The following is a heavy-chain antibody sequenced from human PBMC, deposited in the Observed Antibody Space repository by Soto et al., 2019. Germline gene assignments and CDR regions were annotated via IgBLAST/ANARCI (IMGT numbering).Heavy chain of an antibody. CDR2: IGGSGSDP. D-gene: IGHD3-3*01. V-gene: IGHV3-23*01. CDR3: TRDWSADY. Sequence: GGSLRLSCAASGFTFGSYAMSWVRQAPGKGLEWVSAIGGSGSDPYYADSVKGRFTISRDNSKNTLYLRMSSLRAEDTAVYYCTRDWSADYWGQGTLVTVSS. CDR1: GFTFGSYA. J-gene: IGHJ4*02.